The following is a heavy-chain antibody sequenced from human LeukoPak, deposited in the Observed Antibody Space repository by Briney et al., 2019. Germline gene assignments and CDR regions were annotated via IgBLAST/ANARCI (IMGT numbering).Heavy chain of an antibody. D-gene: IGHD3-10*01. Sequence: ASVKVSCKASGYTFTSYYMHWVRQAPGQGLEWMGIINPSGGSTSYAQKFQGRVTMTRDTSTSTVYMELSSLRSEDTAVYYCARDDLGGGFGEFIDYWGQGTLVTVSS. V-gene: IGHV1-46*01. CDR3: ARDDLGGGFGEFIDY. CDR1: GYTFTSYY. J-gene: IGHJ4*02. CDR2: INPSGGST.